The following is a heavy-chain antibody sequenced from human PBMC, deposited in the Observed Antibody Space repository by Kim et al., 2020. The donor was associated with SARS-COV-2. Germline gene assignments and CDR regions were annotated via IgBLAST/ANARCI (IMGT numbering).Heavy chain of an antibody. D-gene: IGHD3-10*01. CDR2: IYYSGST. CDR3: ATNDGSGSYYKKNQLPPFDY. Sequence: SETLSLTCTVSGGSISSSSYYWGWIRQPPGKGLEWIGSIYYSGSTYYNPSLKSRVTISVDTSKNQFSLKLSSVTAADTAVYYCATNDGSGSYYKKNQLPPFDYWGQGTLVTVSS. CDR1: GGSISSSSYY. J-gene: IGHJ4*02. V-gene: IGHV4-39*01.